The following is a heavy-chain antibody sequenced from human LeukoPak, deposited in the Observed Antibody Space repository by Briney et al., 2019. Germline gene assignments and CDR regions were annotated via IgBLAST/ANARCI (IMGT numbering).Heavy chain of an antibody. D-gene: IGHD2-15*01. J-gene: IGHJ4*02. Sequence: GGSLRLSCAASGFTVSSNYMSWVRQAPGKGLEWVSVIYSGGSTYYADSVKGRFTISRENSKNTLYLQMNSLRAEDTAVYYCARVGRYCSGGSCYSPIDYWGQGTLVTVSS. V-gene: IGHV3-53*01. CDR3: ARVGRYCSGGSCYSPIDY. CDR2: IYSGGST. CDR1: GFTVSSNY.